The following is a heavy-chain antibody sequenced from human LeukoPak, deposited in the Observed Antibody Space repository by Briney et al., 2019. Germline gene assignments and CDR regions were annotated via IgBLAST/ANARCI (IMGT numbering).Heavy chain of an antibody. CDR3: ARDAGYGYDRFDY. V-gene: IGHV3-7*01. J-gene: IGHJ4*02. D-gene: IGHD5-18*01. CDR1: GFIFSSYW. Sequence: PGGSLRLSCAASGFIFSSYWMAWVRQAPGKGLEWVGNIKEDGSDKNHVDSVKGRFTISRDNAKNSLYLQMNSLRAEETAVYYCARDAGYGYDRFDYWGQGTQVTVSS. CDR2: IKEDGSDK.